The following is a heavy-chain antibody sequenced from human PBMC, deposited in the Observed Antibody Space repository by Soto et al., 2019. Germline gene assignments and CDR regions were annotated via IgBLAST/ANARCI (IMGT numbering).Heavy chain of an antibody. J-gene: IGHJ4*02. CDR3: ARAAPSGYVVDI. CDR1: GYTLTSYD. Sequence: QVQLVQSGAEVKKPGASVKVSCKASGYTLTSYDINWVRQATGQGLEWVGWMNPSTGVTGYAQKFQGRVTMTSKASIGTAYMELNSLRSEDTAVYYCARAAPSGYVVDIWGQGTLVTVSS. CDR2: MNPSTGVT. V-gene: IGHV1-8*01. D-gene: IGHD3-22*01.